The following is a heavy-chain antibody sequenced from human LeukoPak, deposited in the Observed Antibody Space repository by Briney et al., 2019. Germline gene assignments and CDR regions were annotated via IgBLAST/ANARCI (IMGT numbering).Heavy chain of an antibody. CDR1: GFTFDDYA. CDR3: AKGGSGSYYSEVRY. J-gene: IGHJ4*02. V-gene: IGHV3-9*01. Sequence: PGGSLRLSCAASGFTFDDYAMHWVRQAPGKGLQWVSSISWNSGSLGYADSVKGRFTISRDNAKNPLYLHMYSLRLEDTALYYCAKGGSGSYYSEVRYWGQGTLVTVSS. D-gene: IGHD1-26*01. CDR2: ISWNSGSL.